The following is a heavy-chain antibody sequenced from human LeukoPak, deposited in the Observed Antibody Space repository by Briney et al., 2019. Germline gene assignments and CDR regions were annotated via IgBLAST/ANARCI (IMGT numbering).Heavy chain of an antibody. D-gene: IGHD5-24*01. CDR3: ARDSRMPGGSNHYFDY. Sequence: SGTLSLTCAVSGGSISSSNWWSWVRQPPGKGLEWIGEIYHSGSTNYNPSLKSRVTISRDTSKNQFSLKLTSVTAADTAVYFCARDSRMPGGSNHYFDYWGQGTLVTVSS. V-gene: IGHV4-4*02. CDR2: IYHSGST. J-gene: IGHJ4*02. CDR1: GGSISSSNW.